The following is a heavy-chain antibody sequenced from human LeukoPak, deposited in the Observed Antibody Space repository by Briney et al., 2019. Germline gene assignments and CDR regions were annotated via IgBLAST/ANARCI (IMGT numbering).Heavy chain of an antibody. D-gene: IGHD3-3*01. V-gene: IGHV3-73*01. Sequence: GGSLRLSCAASGFTFSGSAMHWVRQASGKGLEWVGRIRSKANSYATAYAASVKGRFTISRDNSKNTLYLQMNSLRAEDTAVYYCTKVREPEWLSHYYYYMDVWGKGTTVTVSS. CDR1: GFTFSGSA. CDR3: TKVREPEWLSHYYYYMDV. CDR2: IRSKANSYAT. J-gene: IGHJ6*03.